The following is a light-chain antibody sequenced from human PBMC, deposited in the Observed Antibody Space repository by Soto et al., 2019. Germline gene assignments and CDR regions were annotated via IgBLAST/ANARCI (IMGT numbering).Light chain of an antibody. CDR2: EVT. CDR3: SSYAGSGTFYV. J-gene: IGLJ1*01. CDR1: SSDFGSYDL. Sequence: QAVLTQPVSASGSPGHSITISCNGNSSDFGSYDLVSWYQQHPGKAPKLMVYEVTKRPSGVSNRFSGSKSGNTASLTISGLQAEDEADYSCSSYAGSGTFYVFGSGTKVPVL. V-gene: IGLV2-23*02.